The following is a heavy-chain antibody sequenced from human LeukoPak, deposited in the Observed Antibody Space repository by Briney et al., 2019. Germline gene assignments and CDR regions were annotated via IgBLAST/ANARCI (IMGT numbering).Heavy chain of an antibody. CDR2: MNPNNGNT. Sequence: ASVKVSCKASGYTFTSYDLIWVRQATGQGLEWMGWMNPNNGNTDYAQKFQGRVTMTRNTSISTAYMELSSLRSEDTAVYYCARGVYGSQDYWGQGTLVTVSS. V-gene: IGHV1-8*01. CDR3: ARGVYGSQDY. D-gene: IGHD1-26*01. CDR1: GYTFTSYD. J-gene: IGHJ4*02.